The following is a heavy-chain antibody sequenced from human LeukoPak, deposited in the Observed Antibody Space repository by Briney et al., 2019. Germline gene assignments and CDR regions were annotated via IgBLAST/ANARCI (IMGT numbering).Heavy chain of an antibody. CDR2: INHSGST. CDR1: GGSFSGYY. V-gene: IGHV4-34*01. D-gene: IGHD3-10*01. Sequence: PSETLSLTCAVYGGSFSGYYWSWIRQPPGKGLEWIGEINHSGSTNYNPSLKSRVTISVDTSKNQFSLKLSSVTAADMAVYYCARDHLTRITMVRGVKNWFDPWGQGTLVTVSS. J-gene: IGHJ5*02. CDR3: ARDHLTRITMVRGVKNWFDP.